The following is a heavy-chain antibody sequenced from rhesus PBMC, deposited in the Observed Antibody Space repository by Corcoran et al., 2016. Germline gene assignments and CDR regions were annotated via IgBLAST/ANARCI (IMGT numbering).Heavy chain of an antibody. CDR1: GGSISDSYR. CDR2: IYGSSTTT. V-gene: IGHV4S10*01. Sequence: QVQLQESGPGVVKPSETLSLTCAVSGGSISDSYRWSWIRQPPWKGLEWIGYIYGSSTTTNYNPSLKSRVTSSKDTSKNQFSLKLSSVTAADTAVYYCARAGTTFQYYYGLDSWGQGVVVTVSS. CDR3: ARAGTTFQYYYGLDS. J-gene: IGHJ6*01. D-gene: IGHD1-26*01.